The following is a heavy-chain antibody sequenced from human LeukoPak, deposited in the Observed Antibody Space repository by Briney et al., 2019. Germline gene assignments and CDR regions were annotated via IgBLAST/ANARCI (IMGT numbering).Heavy chain of an antibody. Sequence: GGSLRLSCAASGFTSSSYALNWVRQAPGKGLEWVATVSGSGDRMYHADSVKGRFTISRDNAKNSLFLQMNTLRAEDTAIYYCARDLLWGQGTLVTVSS. CDR3: ARDLL. CDR1: GFTSSSYA. CDR2: VSGSGDRM. J-gene: IGHJ4*02. V-gene: IGHV3-23*01.